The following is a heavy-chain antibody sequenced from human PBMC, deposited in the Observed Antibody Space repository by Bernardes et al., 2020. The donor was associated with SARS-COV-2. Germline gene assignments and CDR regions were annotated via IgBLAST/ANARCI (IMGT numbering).Heavy chain of an antibody. J-gene: IGHJ3*02. CDR1: GGSIRRYGYY. Sequence: SETLSLTCTVSGGSIRRYGYYWIWIRQLPGQGLEWIGYIYYSGNTYYNPSLESRVSISVDASQSRFSLKLSSVTAADTAVYYCARENGDSESFDSWGHATLVSVSS. V-gene: IGHV4-31*03. CDR2: IYYSGNT. D-gene: IGHD4-17*01. CDR3: ARENGDSESFDS.